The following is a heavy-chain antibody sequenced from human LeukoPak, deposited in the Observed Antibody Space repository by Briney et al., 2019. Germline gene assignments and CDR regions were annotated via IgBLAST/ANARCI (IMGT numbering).Heavy chain of an antibody. CDR3: TRYSNDHFDY. V-gene: IGHV3-33*01. D-gene: IGHD6-13*01. Sequence: PGRSLRLSCAGSGFTFGGYGMHWFRQTPGKGLEWVAVIAYDGSRAFYADSVKGRFTISRDNSKNTMSVQMDDLRAEDTAVYYCTRYSNDHFDYWGQGTLVTASS. CDR2: IAYDGSRA. J-gene: IGHJ4*02. CDR1: GFTFGGYG.